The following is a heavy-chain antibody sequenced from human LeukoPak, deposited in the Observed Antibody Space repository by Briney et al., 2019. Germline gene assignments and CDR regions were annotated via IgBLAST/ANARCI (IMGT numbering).Heavy chain of an antibody. CDR2: IYSGGST. V-gene: IGHV3-53*01. D-gene: IGHD3-10*01. Sequence: GGSLRLSCAASGFTVSSNYMSWVRQAPGKGLEWVSVIYSGGSTYYADSVKGRFTISRDNSKNTLYLQMNSLRAEDTAVYYCARDFGGALRGDYFDYWGQGTLVTVSS. J-gene: IGHJ4*02. CDR1: GFTVSSNY. CDR3: ARDFGGALRGDYFDY.